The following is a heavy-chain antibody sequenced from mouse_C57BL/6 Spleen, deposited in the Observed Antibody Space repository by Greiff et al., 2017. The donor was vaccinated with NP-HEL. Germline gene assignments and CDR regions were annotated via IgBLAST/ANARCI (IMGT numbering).Heavy chain of an antibody. D-gene: IGHD1-1*01. CDR2: INPNYGTT. CDR3: AREGEEAYYYGSSPWFAY. Sequence: VQLQQSGPELVKPGASVKISCKASGYSFTDYNMNWVKQSNGKSLEWIGVINPNYGTTSYNQKFKGKATLTVDQSSSTAYMQLNSLTSEDSAVYYCAREGEEAYYYGSSPWFAYWGQGTLVTVSA. V-gene: IGHV1-39*01. CDR1: GYSFTDYN. J-gene: IGHJ3*01.